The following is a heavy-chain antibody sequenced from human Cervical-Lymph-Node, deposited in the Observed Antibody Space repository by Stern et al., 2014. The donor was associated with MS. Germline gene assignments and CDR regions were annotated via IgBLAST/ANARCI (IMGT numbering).Heavy chain of an antibody. CDR1: GFSFSAYW. D-gene: IGHD2-15*01. J-gene: IGHJ6*02. Sequence: VQLVQSGGGLVQPGGSLRLSCAPSGFSFSAYWMTWVRQAPGKGLQWVASIKQDGSETYYVDSVKGRFTISRDNAMNSLSLQINTLCAGDRAMYYGARDCGCGNCHNPYYYYGMDVWGQGTTVTVSS. CDR2: IKQDGSET. CDR3: ARDCGCGNCHNPYYYYGMDV. V-gene: IGHV3-7*01.